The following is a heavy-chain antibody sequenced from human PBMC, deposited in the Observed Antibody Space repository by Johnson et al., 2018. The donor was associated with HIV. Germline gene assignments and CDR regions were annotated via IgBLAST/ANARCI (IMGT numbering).Heavy chain of an antibody. J-gene: IGHJ3*02. CDR1: GFTFSGYW. CDR2: IKQDGSEK. CDR3: AKDGLWMAFDI. Sequence: VQLVESGGGLVQPGGSLRLSCAASGFTFSGYWMTWVRQAPGKGLEWVANIKQDGSEKYYVDSVKGRFTISRDNAKNSLYLQMNSLRAEDTAVYYCAKDGLWMAFDIWGQGTMVTVSS. V-gene: IGHV3-7*01. D-gene: IGHD3-3*01.